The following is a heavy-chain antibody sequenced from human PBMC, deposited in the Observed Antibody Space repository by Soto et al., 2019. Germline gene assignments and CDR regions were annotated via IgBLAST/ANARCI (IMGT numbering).Heavy chain of an antibody. V-gene: IGHV1-18*01. CDR2: ISAYNGNT. CDR1: GYTFTSYG. D-gene: IGHD6-13*01. CDR3: ARDQGFIGIAAAGTFDY. Sequence: QVQLVQSGAEVKKPGASVKVSCKASGYTFTSYGISWVRQAPGQGLEWMGWISAYNGNTNYAQKLQGRVTMTTDTSTSKAYMELRSLRSDDTALYYCARDQGFIGIAAAGTFDYWGQGTLVTVSS. J-gene: IGHJ4*02.